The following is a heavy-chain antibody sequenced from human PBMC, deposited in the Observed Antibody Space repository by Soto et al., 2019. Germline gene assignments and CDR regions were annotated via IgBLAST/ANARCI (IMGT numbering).Heavy chain of an antibody. Sequence: LRLSCAASGFTFSSSGMHWVRQAPGKGLEWVAVIWYDGSNKYYADSVKGRFTISRDNSKNTLYLQMNSLRAEDTAVYYCARDNALLDSSSWNTTIYYYYYGMDVWGQGTTVTV. D-gene: IGHD6-13*01. V-gene: IGHV3-33*01. CDR3: ARDNALLDSSSWNTTIYYYYYGMDV. CDR1: GFTFSSSG. J-gene: IGHJ6*02. CDR2: IWYDGSNK.